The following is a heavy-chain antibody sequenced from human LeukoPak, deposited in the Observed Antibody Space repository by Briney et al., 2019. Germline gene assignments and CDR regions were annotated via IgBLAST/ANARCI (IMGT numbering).Heavy chain of an antibody. D-gene: IGHD6-19*01. CDR1: GFTVSSNY. Sequence: GGSLRLSCAASGFTVSSNYMSWVRQAPGKGLEWVSVIYSGGSTYYADSVKGRFTISRDNSKNTLYLQMNSLRAEDTAVYYCARDRGSGWYTAYYYYYGMDVWGQGTTVTVSS. CDR2: IYSGGST. J-gene: IGHJ6*02. V-gene: IGHV3-53*01. CDR3: ARDRGSGWYTAYYYYYGMDV.